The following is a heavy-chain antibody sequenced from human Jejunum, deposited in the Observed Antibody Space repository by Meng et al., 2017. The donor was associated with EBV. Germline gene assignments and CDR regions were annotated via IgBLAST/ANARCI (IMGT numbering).Heavy chain of an antibody. D-gene: IGHD4-17*01. CDR1: GASITRGAYL. Sequence: LQMPESVLALVTPAQSLALTVAFSGASITRGAYLWRWTRHHPRKGLEWIGNIYHLGSTYYNPSLKSRVTISVDRSKNQFSLKLTSVTAADTAVYYCARGGPDFGDYVPFDYWGQGTLVTVSS. CDR2: IYHLGST. CDR3: ARGGPDFGDYVPFDY. J-gene: IGHJ4*02. V-gene: IGHV4-30-2*01.